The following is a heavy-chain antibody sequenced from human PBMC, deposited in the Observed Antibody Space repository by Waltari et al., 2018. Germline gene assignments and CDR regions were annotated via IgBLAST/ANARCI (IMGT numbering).Heavy chain of an antibody. CDR1: GFTFSNAW. D-gene: IGHD3-16*01. Sequence: EVQLVESGGGLVKPGGSLRLSCAVSGFTFSNAWMNWVRQAPGKGREGVGHIKSKTDGGTTDYAAPVKGRFTISRDDSKNTLYLQMNSLKTEDTAVYYCTPGGREGVSWGQGTLVTVSS. CDR3: TPGGREGVS. CDR2: IKSKTDGGTT. J-gene: IGHJ5*02. V-gene: IGHV3-15*07.